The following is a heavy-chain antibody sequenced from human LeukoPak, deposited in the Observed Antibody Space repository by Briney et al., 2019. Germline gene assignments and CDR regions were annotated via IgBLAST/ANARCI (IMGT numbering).Heavy chain of an antibody. CDR2: INAGNGNT. D-gene: IGHD5-18*01. J-gene: IGHJ5*02. Sequence: ASVKGSCNASGYTFTSYAMHWVRQAPGQRLEWMGWINAGNGNTKYSQKFQGRVTITRDTSASTAYMELSSLRSEDTAVYYCARDRGYSYGYGWFDPWGQGTLVTVSS. CDR1: GYTFTSYA. V-gene: IGHV1-3*01. CDR3: ARDRGYSYGYGWFDP.